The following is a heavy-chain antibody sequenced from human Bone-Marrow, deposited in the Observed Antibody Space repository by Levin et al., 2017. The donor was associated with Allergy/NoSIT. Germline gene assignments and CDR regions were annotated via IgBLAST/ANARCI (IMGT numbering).Heavy chain of an antibody. CDR1: GFTFSSYA. Sequence: GESLKISCAASGFTFSSYAMHWVRQAPGKGLEWVAVISYDGSNKYYADSVKGRFTISRDNSKNTLYLQMNSLRAEDTAVYYCARAPDYGDYWLTEFDYWGQGTLVTVSS. V-gene: IGHV3-30*04. J-gene: IGHJ4*02. CDR3: ARAPDYGDYWLTEFDY. CDR2: ISYDGSNK. D-gene: IGHD4-17*01.